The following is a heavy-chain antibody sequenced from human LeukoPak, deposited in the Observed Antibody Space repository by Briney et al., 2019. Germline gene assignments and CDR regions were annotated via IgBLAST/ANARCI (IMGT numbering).Heavy chain of an antibody. CDR3: ARVKGLRLGELSFIGY. D-gene: IGHD3-16*02. V-gene: IGHV1-2*02. CDR1: GYTFTGYY. J-gene: IGHJ4*02. Sequence: GASVKVSCKASGYTFTGYYMHWVRQAPGQGLEWMGWINPNSGGTNYAQKFQGRVTMNRDTSISTAYMELSRLRSDDTAVYYCARVKGLRLGELSFIGYWGQGTLVTVSS. CDR2: INPNSGGT.